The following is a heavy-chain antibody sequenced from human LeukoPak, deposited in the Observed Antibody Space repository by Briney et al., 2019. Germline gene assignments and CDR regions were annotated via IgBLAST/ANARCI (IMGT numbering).Heavy chain of an antibody. Sequence: SENLSCTGTGSGGSISSYYWSWIRQPPGKGLEWIGYIYYSGSTNYNPSLKSRVTISVDTSKNQFSLKLSSVTAADTAVYCCARGLDILTGYLDWFDPWGQGTLVTVSS. V-gene: IGHV4-59*01. CDR3: ARGLDILTGYLDWFDP. CDR1: GGSISSYY. D-gene: IGHD3-9*01. J-gene: IGHJ5*02. CDR2: IYYSGST.